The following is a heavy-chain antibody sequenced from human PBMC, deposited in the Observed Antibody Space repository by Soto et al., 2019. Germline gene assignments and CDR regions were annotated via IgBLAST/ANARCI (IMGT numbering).Heavy chain of an antibody. V-gene: IGHV1-69*08. CDR3: AREDRDRETGLVPAAISGMDV. J-gene: IGHJ6*02. D-gene: IGHD2-2*01. Sequence: QVQLVQSGAEVKKPGSSVKVSCKASGGTFSRYSITWVRQAPGHGLEWIGRIIPIFGITRYAQKFQGRGTITADESTSTAYMELSSLRSDHTAVYYCAREDRDRETGLVPAAISGMDVWGQGTTVTVSS. CDR1: GGTFSRYS. CDR2: IIPIFGIT.